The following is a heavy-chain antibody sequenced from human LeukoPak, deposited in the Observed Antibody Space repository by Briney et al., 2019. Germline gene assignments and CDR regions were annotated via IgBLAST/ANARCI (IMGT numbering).Heavy chain of an antibody. J-gene: IGHJ4*02. V-gene: IGHV4-34*01. CDR2: INHSGST. Sequence: PSETLSLTCAVYGGSFSGYYWSWIRQPPGKGLEWIGEINHSGSTDYNPSLKSRVTISVDTSKNQFSLKLSSVTAADTAVYFCARVPSVTTFDYWGQGTLVTVSS. CDR3: ARVPSVTTFDY. CDR1: GGSFSGYY. D-gene: IGHD4-17*01.